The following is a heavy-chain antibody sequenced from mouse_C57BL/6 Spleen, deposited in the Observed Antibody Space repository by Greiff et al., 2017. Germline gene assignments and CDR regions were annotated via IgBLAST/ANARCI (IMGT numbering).Heavy chain of an antibody. CDR2: IYPGDGGT. CDR1: GYAFSSSW. D-gene: IGHD1-1*01. V-gene: IGHV1-82*01. CDR3: ARWGYSSSYGYFDY. J-gene: IGHJ1*03. Sequence: VQLQQPGPELVKPGASVKISCKASGYAFSSSWMNWVKQRPGQGLEWIGRIYPGDGGTNYNGKFKGKATLTADKSSSTAYMQLSSLTSEDSAVDFGARWGYSSSYGYFDYWGKGTTVTVSS.